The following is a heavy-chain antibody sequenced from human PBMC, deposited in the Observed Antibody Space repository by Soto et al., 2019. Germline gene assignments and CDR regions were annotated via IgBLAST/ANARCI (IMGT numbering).Heavy chain of an antibody. CDR3: ARLYVEMATISWFDP. CDR2: IYYSGST. J-gene: IGHJ5*02. V-gene: IGHV4-39*01. D-gene: IGHD5-12*01. Sequence: ETLSLTCTVSGGSISSSSYYWGWIRQPPGKGLEWIGSIYYSGSTYYNPSPKSRVTISVDTSKNQFSLKLSSVTAADTAVYYCARLYVEMATISWFDPWGQGTLVTVSS. CDR1: GGSISSSSYY.